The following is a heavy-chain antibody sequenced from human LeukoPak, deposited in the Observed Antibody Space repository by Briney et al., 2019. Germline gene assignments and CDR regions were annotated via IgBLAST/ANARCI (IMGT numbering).Heavy chain of an antibody. V-gene: IGHV1-46*01. J-gene: IGHJ6*02. D-gene: IGHD3-3*01. CDR1: RYTFTSYY. CDR3: AGAPRITIFGHYGMDV. CDR2: INPSGGST. Sequence: ASVKVSCKASRYTFTSYYMHWVRQAPGQGLEWMGIINPSGGSTSYAQKFQGRVTMTRDTSTSTVYMELSSLRSEDTAVYYCAGAPRITIFGHYGMDVWGQGTTVTVSS.